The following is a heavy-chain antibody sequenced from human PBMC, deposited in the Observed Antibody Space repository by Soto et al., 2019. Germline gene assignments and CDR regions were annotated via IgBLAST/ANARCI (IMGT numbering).Heavy chain of an antibody. CDR3: AATYYDFWSGYLAHNWFDP. Sequence: GGSLRLSCAASGFTFSSYSMNWVRQAPGKGLEWVSSISSSSSYIYYADSVKGRFTISRDNAKNSLYLQMNSLRAEDTAVYYCAATYYDFWSGYLAHNWFDPWGQGTLVTVSS. CDR1: GFTFSSYS. J-gene: IGHJ5*02. CDR2: ISSSSSYI. V-gene: IGHV3-21*01. D-gene: IGHD3-3*01.